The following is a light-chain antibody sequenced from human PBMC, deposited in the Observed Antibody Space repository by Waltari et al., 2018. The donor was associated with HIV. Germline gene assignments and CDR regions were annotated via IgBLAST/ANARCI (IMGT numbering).Light chain of an antibody. J-gene: IGLJ3*02. Sequence: SNVLTQPPSVPVAPGQTARITGGENNIGMKSVPWYQQKPGQAPVLVVYDNTDRPSGIPERFSGSNSGKTATLTIRGVEAGDEADYYCQVWDTSREWVFGGGTKLTVL. V-gene: IGLV3-21*02. CDR1: NIGMKS. CDR3: QVWDTSREWV. CDR2: DNT.